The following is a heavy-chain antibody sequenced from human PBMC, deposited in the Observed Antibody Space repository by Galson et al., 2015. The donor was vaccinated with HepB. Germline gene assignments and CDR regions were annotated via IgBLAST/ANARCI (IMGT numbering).Heavy chain of an antibody. J-gene: IGHJ6*02. D-gene: IGHD2-21*02. CDR3: ATSPPSGALGGGGKSCGGDCFLVV. CDR1: EDTFRRHT. CDR2: MIPLVGIT. V-gene: IGHV1-69*02. Sequence: SVKVSCKASEDTFRRHTISWVRQAPGQGLECMGRMIPLVGITNYAQKFLGRVTIAADKSTTTAYMELSRLTSEDSAVYFCATSPPSGALGGGGKSCGGDCFLVVWGQGTTVTVSS.